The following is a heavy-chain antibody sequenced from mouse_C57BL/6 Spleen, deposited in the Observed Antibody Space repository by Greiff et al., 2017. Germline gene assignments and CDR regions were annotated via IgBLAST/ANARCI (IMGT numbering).Heavy chain of an antibody. D-gene: IGHD1-1*01. CDR3: ARQDYYGSSYWYCDV. V-gene: IGHV5-6*02. CDR1: GFTFSSYG. Sequence: EVKVEESGGDLVKPGGSLKFSCAASGFTFSSYGMSWVRQTPDSVKGRFTISRDNAKNTLYLQMSSLKSEDTAMYYCARQDYYGSSYWYCDVWGTGTTVTVSS. J-gene: IGHJ1*03.